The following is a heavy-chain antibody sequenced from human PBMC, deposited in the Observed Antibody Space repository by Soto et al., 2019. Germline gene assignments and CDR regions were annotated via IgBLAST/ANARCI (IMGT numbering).Heavy chain of an antibody. Sequence: GGSLRLSCAASGFTFSDAWMNWVRQAPGKGLEWVAVISYDGSNKYYADSVKGRFTISRDNSKNTLYLQMNSLRAENTAVYYCAKNWQQLVGGYFDYWGQGTLVTVSS. CDR2: ISYDGSNK. CDR1: GFTFSDAW. V-gene: IGHV3-30*18. CDR3: AKNWQQLVGGYFDY. D-gene: IGHD6-13*01. J-gene: IGHJ4*02.